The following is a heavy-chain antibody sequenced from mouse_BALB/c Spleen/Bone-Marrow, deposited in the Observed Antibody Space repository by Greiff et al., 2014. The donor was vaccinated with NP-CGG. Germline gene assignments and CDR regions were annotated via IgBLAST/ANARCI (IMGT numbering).Heavy chain of an antibody. D-gene: IGHD1-1*01. Sequence: VQLQESGAELARPGASVKLSCKASGYTFTDYYINWVKQRTGQGLEWIGEIYPGSGNTYYNEKFKGKATLTADKSSSTAYMQLSSLTSEDSAVYFCAKGGDGSSYVRYYAMDYWGQGTSVTVSS. CDR3: AKGGDGSSYVRYYAMDY. V-gene: IGHV1-77*01. CDR1: GYTFTDYY. J-gene: IGHJ4*01. CDR2: IYPGSGNT.